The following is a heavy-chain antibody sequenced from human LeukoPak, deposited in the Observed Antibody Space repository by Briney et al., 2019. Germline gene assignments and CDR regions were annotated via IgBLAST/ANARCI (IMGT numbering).Heavy chain of an antibody. CDR2: IKYDGSEK. Sequence: PGGSLRLSCAASGFSFSSFWMTWVRQAPGKGLEWVANIKYDGSEKDYVDSVKGRFTISRDNAKNSLYLQMNSLRAEDTAIYYCARDIEPPGPFFDYWGQGTLVTVSS. CDR3: ARDIEPPGPFFDY. CDR1: GFSFSSFW. D-gene: IGHD1-14*01. J-gene: IGHJ4*02. V-gene: IGHV3-7*01.